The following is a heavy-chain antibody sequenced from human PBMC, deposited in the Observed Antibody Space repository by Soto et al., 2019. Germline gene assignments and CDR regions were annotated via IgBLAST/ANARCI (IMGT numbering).Heavy chain of an antibody. Sequence: LSLTCTVSGGSISSGDYYWSWIRQPPGKGLEWIGYIYYSGSTYYNPSLKSRVTISVDTSKNQFSLKLSSVTAADTAVYYCARDSSSSLYYYGMDVWGQGTTVTVSS. D-gene: IGHD6-6*01. CDR3: ARDSSSSLYYYGMDV. V-gene: IGHV4-30-4*01. J-gene: IGHJ6*02. CDR1: GGSISSGDYY. CDR2: IYYSGST.